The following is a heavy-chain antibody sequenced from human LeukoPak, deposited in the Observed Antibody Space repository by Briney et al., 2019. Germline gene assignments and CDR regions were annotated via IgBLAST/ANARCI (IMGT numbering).Heavy chain of an antibody. CDR1: GFTFSAYA. Sequence: GGSLRLSCEVPGFTFSAYAMTWVRQAPGKGLEWVSSIGSDGKTHYSESVKGRFAISRDNSKSMLFLQLNSLRAEDTALYYCARDRHYYGAMDVWGQGTTVTVSS. CDR2: IGSDGKT. CDR3: ARDRHYYGAMDV. J-gene: IGHJ6*02. V-gene: IGHV3-23*01. D-gene: IGHD3-10*01.